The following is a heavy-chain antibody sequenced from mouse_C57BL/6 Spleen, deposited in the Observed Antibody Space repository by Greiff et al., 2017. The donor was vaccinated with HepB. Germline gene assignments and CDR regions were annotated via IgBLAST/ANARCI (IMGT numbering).Heavy chain of an antibody. CDR2: ISDGGSYT. V-gene: IGHV5-4*01. Sequence: EVQLQESGGGLVKPGGSLKLSCAASGFTFSSYAMSWVRQTPEKRLEWVATISDGGSYTYYPDNVKGRFTISRDNAKNNLYLQMSHLKSEDTAMYYCAREPLPDGSWFAYWGQGTLVTVSA. J-gene: IGHJ3*01. CDR3: AREPLPDGSWFAY. CDR1: GFTFSSYA. D-gene: IGHD2-3*01.